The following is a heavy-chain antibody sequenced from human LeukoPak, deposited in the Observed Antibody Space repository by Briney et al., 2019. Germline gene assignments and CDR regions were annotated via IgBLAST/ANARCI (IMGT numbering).Heavy chain of an antibody. J-gene: IGHJ4*02. Sequence: SQTLSLTCAISGDSVSSNSAAWNWIRQSPSRGLEWLGRTYYRSKWYNDYAVYVKSPITINPDTSKNQFSLQLNSVTPEDTAVYYCARDGYSGYGNPKPRRVFDYWGQGTLVTVSS. D-gene: IGHD5-12*01. CDR2: TYYRSKWYN. CDR3: ARDGYSGYGNPKPRRVFDY. V-gene: IGHV6-1*01. CDR1: GDSVSSNSAA.